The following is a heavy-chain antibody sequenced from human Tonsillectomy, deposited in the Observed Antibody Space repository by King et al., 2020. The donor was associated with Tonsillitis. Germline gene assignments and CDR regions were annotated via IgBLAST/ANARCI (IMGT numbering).Heavy chain of an antibody. CDR1: GFTFSSYA. J-gene: IGHJ4*02. Sequence: VQLVESGGGLVQPGGSLRLSCAASGFTFSSYAMSWVRQAPGKGLEWVSAMSGSGGSTYYADSVKGRFTISRDNSKNTLYRQMNSLSAEDTAVYYCAKDLDIVLALCAYWGQGSLVTVSS. V-gene: IGHV3-23*04. CDR2: MSGSGGST. D-gene: IGHD3-3*02. CDR3: AKDLDIVLALCAY.